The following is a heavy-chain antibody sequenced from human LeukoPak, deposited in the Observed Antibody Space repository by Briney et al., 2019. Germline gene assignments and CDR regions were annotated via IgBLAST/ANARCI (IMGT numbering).Heavy chain of an antibody. CDR2: INFDGSTT. D-gene: IGHD1-26*01. CDR1: GFTFSSYW. CDR3: GRGAGGSYYLDY. J-gene: IGHJ4*02. Sequence: GGSLRLSCAASGFTFSSYWMHWGRQAPGKGLVWVSRINFDGSTTNYADSVKGRFTISRDNAKNTLYLQMNSLRDEDTAVYYCGRGAGGSYYLDYWGQGALVTVSS. V-gene: IGHV3-74*01.